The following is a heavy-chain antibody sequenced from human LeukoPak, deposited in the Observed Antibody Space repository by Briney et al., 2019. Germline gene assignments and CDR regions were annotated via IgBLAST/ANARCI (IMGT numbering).Heavy chain of an antibody. V-gene: IGHV1-69*13. CDR1: GGTFSSYA. CDR2: IIPRFATT. J-gene: IGHJ4*02. Sequence: SVKVSCKASGGTFSSYALSWVRQAPGQGLEWMGGIIPRFATTKYGQKFQGRVTLTADESTSTAYMELSSLRSEDTAMYYCVRDSAYYGGDCRQFDYWGQGTLVTVSS. CDR3: VRDSAYYGGDCRQFDY. D-gene: IGHD2-21*01.